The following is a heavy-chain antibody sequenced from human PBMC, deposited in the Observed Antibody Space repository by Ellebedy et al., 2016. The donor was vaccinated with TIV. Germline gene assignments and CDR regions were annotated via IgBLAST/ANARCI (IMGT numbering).Heavy chain of an antibody. CDR2: ISGSGGGSA. CDR1: GFTFSSYA. V-gene: IGHV3-23*01. D-gene: IGHD5-24*01. Sequence: GGSLRLXXAASGFTFSSYAMSWVRQAPGKGLEWVSVISGSGGGSAYYADSVKGRFTISRDDSKYTLYLQMDSLRVEDTAVYYCARALQLDYFDYWGQGTLVTVSS. CDR3: ARALQLDYFDY. J-gene: IGHJ4*02.